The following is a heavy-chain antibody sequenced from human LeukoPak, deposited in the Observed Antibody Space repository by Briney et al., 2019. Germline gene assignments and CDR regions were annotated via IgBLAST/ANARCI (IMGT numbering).Heavy chain of an antibody. V-gene: IGHV3-23*01. J-gene: IGHJ4*02. Sequence: GGSLRLSCAASGFTFSSYAMSWVRQAPGKGLEWVSGISGSGDNTYYADSVKGRFTISRDNSKNTLYVQVNSLGTEDTPAYYCAKGSYYDSSGSFYFDYWGQGTLVTVSS. CDR1: GFTFSSYA. CDR2: ISGSGDNT. D-gene: IGHD3-22*01. CDR3: AKGSYYDSSGSFYFDY.